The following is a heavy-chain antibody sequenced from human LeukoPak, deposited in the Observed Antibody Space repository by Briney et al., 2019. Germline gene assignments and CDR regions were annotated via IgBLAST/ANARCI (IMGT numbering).Heavy chain of an antibody. CDR3: ARHISDCGGDCPFDY. CDR2: IYPGDPDT. Sequence: GESLKISCHGSGYRFTSYWIGWVRQMPGKGLEWMGMIYPGDPDTRYSPSFQGHVTISADKSISTAYLQWNSLKALDTAMYYCARHISDCGGDCPFDYWGQGTLVTVSS. V-gene: IGHV5-51*01. CDR1: GYRFTSYW. J-gene: IGHJ4*02. D-gene: IGHD2-21*02.